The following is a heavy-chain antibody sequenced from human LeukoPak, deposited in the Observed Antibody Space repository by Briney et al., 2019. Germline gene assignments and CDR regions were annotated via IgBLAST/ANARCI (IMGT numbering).Heavy chain of an antibody. CDR3: ARLGEKADFDY. J-gene: IGHJ4*02. Sequence: GGSLRLSCAASGFTFSSYWMSWVRQAPGKGLEWVANIKEDGSESYYVDSVKGRFTFSRDNAKNSLYLQINSLRAEDTAVYYCARLGEKADFDYWGQGTLVTVSS. CDR2: IKEDGSES. V-gene: IGHV3-7*01. CDR1: GFTFSSYW. D-gene: IGHD1-26*01.